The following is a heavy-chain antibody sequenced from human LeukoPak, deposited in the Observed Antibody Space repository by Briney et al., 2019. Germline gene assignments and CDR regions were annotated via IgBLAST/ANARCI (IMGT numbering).Heavy chain of an antibody. CDR3: ARGLRFLEWSRQIWYNWFDP. CDR2: INHSGST. Sequence: PSETLSLTWAVYGGSFSGYYWSWIRQPPGKGLEWIGEINHSGSTNYNPSLKSRVTISVDTSKNQFSLKLSSVTAADTAVYYCARGLRFLEWSRQIWYNWFDPWGQGTLVTVSS. CDR1: GGSFSGYY. D-gene: IGHD3-3*01. J-gene: IGHJ5*02. V-gene: IGHV4-34*01.